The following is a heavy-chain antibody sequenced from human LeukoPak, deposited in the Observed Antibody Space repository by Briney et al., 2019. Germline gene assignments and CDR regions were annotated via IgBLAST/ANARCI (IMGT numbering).Heavy chain of an antibody. CDR1: EFTFSSNA. Sequence: GGSLKLSCAASEFTFSSNAMSWVRQPPGKGLEGAPAISGSGGSTYYADSVKGRFTISRDNSKNTLYLQMNSLRAEDTAVYYCAKRVGYYDILTGYYFDYWGQGTLVTVSS. D-gene: IGHD3-9*01. CDR3: AKRVGYYDILTGYYFDY. V-gene: IGHV3-23*01. CDR2: ISGSGGST. J-gene: IGHJ4*02.